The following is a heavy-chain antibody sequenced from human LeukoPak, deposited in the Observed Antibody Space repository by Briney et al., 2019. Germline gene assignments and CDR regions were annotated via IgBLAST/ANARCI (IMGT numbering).Heavy chain of an antibody. CDR1: GYTFGIYG. CDR3: ARDYCTRGCDCYKEDLFDP. Sequence: ASVKVSCKASGYTFGIYGISWVRQAPGQGLEWMAWISPYDGDTNYAQKFEGRVTMTTETSTNTAYMELRSLRSDDTAIYYCARDYCTRGCDCYKEDLFDPWGQGTLVTVSA. V-gene: IGHV1-18*01. J-gene: IGHJ5*02. CDR2: ISPYDGDT. D-gene: IGHD2-21*02.